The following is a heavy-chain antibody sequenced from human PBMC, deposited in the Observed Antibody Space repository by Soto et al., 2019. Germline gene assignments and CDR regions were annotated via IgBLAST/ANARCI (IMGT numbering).Heavy chain of an antibody. D-gene: IGHD1-1*01. Sequence: GSLRLSCAASGSTFNSYSVNWVRQAPGKGLEWVASISSGSVYIDFADSVKGRFTISRDDVTNSVSLQMDSLRVEDTGIYYCARYDAFKAFDLWGQGTMVTVSS. CDR2: ISSGSVYI. CDR1: GSTFNSYS. J-gene: IGHJ3*01. CDR3: ARYDAFKAFDL. V-gene: IGHV3-21*01.